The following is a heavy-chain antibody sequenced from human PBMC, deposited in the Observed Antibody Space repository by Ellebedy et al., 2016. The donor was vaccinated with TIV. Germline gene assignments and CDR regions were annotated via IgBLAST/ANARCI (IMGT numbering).Heavy chain of an antibody. Sequence: AASVKVSCKASRYTFTSFDINWVRQATGQGREGLGWMNPSSGNRGYAQKFQGRVTMTRNTSINTAYMELGSLRSDDTAVYFCARGSDYSVLDYWGQGAQVTVSS. CDR1: RYTFTSFD. D-gene: IGHD4-17*01. CDR3: ARGSDYSVLDY. CDR2: MNPSSGNR. J-gene: IGHJ4*02. V-gene: IGHV1-8*01.